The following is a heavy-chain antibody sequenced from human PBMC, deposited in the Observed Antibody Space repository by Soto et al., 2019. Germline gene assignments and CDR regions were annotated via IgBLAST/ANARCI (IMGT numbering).Heavy chain of an antibody. CDR3: ARESRFYDILTGYYTHFDY. D-gene: IGHD3-9*01. CDR2: INAGNGNT. CDR1: GYTFTSYA. V-gene: IGHV1-3*01. Sequence: ASVKVSCKASGYTFTSYAMHWVRQAPVQRLEWMGWINAGNGNTKYSQKFQGRVTITRDTSASTAYMELSSLRSEDTAVYYCARESRFYDILTGYYTHFDYWGQGTLVTVSS. J-gene: IGHJ4*02.